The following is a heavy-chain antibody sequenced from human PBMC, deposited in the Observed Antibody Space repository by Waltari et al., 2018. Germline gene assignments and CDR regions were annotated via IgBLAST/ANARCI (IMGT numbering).Heavy chain of an antibody. CDR2: ISGSGGST. CDR1: GFTFSSYA. CDR3: AKGPAPGDGDVNYYYYYGMDV. D-gene: IGHD4-17*01. V-gene: IGHV3-23*01. Sequence: EVQLLESGGGLVQPGGSLRLSCAASGFTFSSYAMSWVRQAPGKGLEWVSAISGSGGSTYYADSVKGRFTISRDNSKNTLYLQMNSLRAEDTAVYYCAKGPAPGDGDVNYYYYYGMDVWGQGTTVTVSS. J-gene: IGHJ6*02.